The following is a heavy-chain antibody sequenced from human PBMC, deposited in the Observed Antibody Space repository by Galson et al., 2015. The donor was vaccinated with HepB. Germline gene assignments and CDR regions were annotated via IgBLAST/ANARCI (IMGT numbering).Heavy chain of an antibody. D-gene: IGHD3-9*01. CDR1: GFTVRNNN. Sequence: SLRLSCAASGFTVRNNNMNWVRQAPGKGLEWVSVIYTGSSTYNADSVKGRFTISRDNSKNMVYLQMNSLRAEDTGTYYCARDPQYYDVLTGFNYYYGMDVWGQGTTVTVSS. CDR2: IYTGSST. CDR3: ARDPQYYDVLTGFNYYYGMDV. V-gene: IGHV3-66*01. J-gene: IGHJ6*02.